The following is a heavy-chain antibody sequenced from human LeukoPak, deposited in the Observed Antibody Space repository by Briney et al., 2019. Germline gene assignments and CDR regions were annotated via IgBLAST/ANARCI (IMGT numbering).Heavy chain of an antibody. J-gene: IGHJ3*02. Sequence: PSETLSLTCAVYGGSFSGYYWSWIRQPPGKGLEWIGEINHSESTNYNPSLKSRVTISVDTSKNQFSLKLSSVTAADTAVYYCARGKTIGYSSSWYGRGVFDIWGQGTMVTVSS. CDR2: INHSEST. V-gene: IGHV4-34*01. D-gene: IGHD6-13*01. CDR1: GGSFSGYY. CDR3: ARGKTIGYSSSWYGRGVFDI.